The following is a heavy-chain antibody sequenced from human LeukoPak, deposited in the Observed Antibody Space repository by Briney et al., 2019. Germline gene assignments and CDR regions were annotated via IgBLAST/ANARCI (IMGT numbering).Heavy chain of an antibody. J-gene: IGHJ4*02. CDR1: GFTFCSYE. CDR2: ISSSGSTI. CDR3: AREFGYSYGDDY. D-gene: IGHD5-18*01. Sequence: GGSLRLSCAASGFTFCSYEMNWVRQAPGKGLEWVSYISSSGSTIYYADSVKGRFTISRDNAKNSLYLQMNSLRAEDTAVYYCAREFGYSYGDDYWGQGTLVTVSS. V-gene: IGHV3-48*03.